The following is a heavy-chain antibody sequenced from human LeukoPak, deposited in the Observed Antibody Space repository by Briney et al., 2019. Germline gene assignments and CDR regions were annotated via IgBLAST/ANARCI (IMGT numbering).Heavy chain of an antibody. CDR1: GGSISSSSYY. V-gene: IGHV4-39*01. CDR3: ARGTIAAAAPFDY. D-gene: IGHD6-13*01. Sequence: RPSETLSLTCTVSGGSISSSSYYWGWIRQPPGKGLEWIGSIYYSGSTYYNPSLKSRVTISVDTSKNQFSLKLSSVTAADTAVYYCARGTIAAAAPFDYWGQGTLVTVSS. CDR2: IYYSGST. J-gene: IGHJ4*02.